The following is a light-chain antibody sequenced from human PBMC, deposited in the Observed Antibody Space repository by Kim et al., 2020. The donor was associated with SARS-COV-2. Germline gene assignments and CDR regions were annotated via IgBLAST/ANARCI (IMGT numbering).Light chain of an antibody. V-gene: IGLV2-14*03. CDR2: DVN. CDR1: STDISVYNY. CDR3: SSYTSWSTYV. Sequence: QSALTQPASVSGSPGQSITISCTGTSTDISVYNYVSWYQQHPGKAPKLIIYDVNNRPSGVSHRFSGSKSGHTASLTISGLQTEDEADYYCSSYTSWSTYVFGTGTKVTVL. J-gene: IGLJ1*01.